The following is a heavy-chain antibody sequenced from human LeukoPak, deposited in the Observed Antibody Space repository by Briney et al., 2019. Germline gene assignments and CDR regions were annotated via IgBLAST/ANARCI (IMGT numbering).Heavy chain of an antibody. CDR1: GGSISSYY. Sequence: SETLSLTCTVSGGSISSYYWSWIRQPPGKGLEWIGYIYYSGSTNYNPSLKSRVTISVDTSKNQFSLKLSSVTAADTAVYYCARDTDYWGRGTLVTVSS. J-gene: IGHJ4*02. V-gene: IGHV4-59*01. CDR3: ARDTDY. CDR2: IYYSGST.